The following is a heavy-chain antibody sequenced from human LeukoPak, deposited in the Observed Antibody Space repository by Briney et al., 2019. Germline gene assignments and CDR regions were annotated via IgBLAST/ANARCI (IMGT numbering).Heavy chain of an antibody. CDR2: INPNSGGT. CDR3: AREYDHVWGSYRYTGESYFQH. Sequence: ASVKVSCKASGYTFTGYYMHWVRQAPGQGLEWMGRINPNSGGTNYAQKFQGRVTMTRDTSISTAYMELSRLRSDGAAVYYCAREYDHVWGSYRYTGESYFQHWGQGTLVTVSS. CDR1: GYTFTGYY. D-gene: IGHD3-16*02. V-gene: IGHV1-2*06. J-gene: IGHJ1*01.